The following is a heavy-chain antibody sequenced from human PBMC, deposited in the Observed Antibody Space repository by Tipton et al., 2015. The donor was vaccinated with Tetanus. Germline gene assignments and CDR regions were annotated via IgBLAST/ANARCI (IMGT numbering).Heavy chain of an antibody. J-gene: IGHJ5*02. CDR2: IYYSGST. CDR1: GGSISTRNYF. D-gene: IGHD6-13*01. CDR3: ARGTWLYTSTYHRHWLDP. V-gene: IGHV4-39*01. Sequence: GLVKPSETLSLTCTVSGGSISTRNYFWGWIRQAPGKGLEWIGNIYYSGSTDYNPSLKSRVAISVDTSKNEFSLTLSSVTAADTAVYYCARGTWLYTSTYHRHWLDPWGQGTLVIVSS.